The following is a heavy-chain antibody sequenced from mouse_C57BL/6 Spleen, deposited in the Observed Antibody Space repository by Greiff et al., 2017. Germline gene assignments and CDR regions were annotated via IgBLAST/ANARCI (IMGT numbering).Heavy chain of an antibody. CDR3: ARGLYYGSRTGYFDV. CDR2: INPNYGTT. CDR1: GYSFTDYN. D-gene: IGHD1-1*01. V-gene: IGHV1-39*01. J-gene: IGHJ1*03. Sequence: VQLKESGPELVKPGASVKISCKASGYSFTDYNMNWVKQSNGKSLEWIGVINPNYGTTSYNQKFKGKATLTVDQSSSTAYMQLNSLTSEDSAVYYCARGLYYGSRTGYFDVWGTGTTVTVAS.